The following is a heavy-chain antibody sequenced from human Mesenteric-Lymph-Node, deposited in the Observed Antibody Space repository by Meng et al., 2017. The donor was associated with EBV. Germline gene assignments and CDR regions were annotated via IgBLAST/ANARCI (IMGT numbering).Heavy chain of an antibody. CDR3: VGNYGGNLGWFNP. V-gene: IGHV4-30-2*01. J-gene: IGHJ5*02. D-gene: IGHD4/OR15-4a*01. CDR2: IYHSGST. CDR1: GGSTSSGGNL. Sequence: HPRESGSVLLHPSETLSLPCSISGGSTSSGGNLWSWIRQPPGKALEWIGYIYHSGSTSYNPSLKSRVSMSIDRSNNQFSLKLTSVTAADTAVYYCVGNYGGNLGWFNPWGQGTLVTVSS.